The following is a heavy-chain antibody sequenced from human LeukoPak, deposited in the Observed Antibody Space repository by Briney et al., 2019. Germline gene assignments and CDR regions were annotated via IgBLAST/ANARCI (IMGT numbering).Heavy chain of an antibody. V-gene: IGHV1-46*01. D-gene: IGHD3-9*01. CDR2: INPSGDST. CDR3: ARDFLTGAGTFDY. CDR1: GYTFTVYY. Sequence: ASVNVSCKASGYTFTVYYMHWVRQAPGQGLEWMGTINPSGDSTTYAQNFQGRVTMTRDTSTSTVYMELSSLTSEDTAVYYCARDFLTGAGTFDYWGQGTLVTVSS. J-gene: IGHJ4*02.